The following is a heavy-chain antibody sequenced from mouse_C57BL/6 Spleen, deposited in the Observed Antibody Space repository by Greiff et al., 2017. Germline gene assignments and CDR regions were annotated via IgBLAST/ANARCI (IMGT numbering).Heavy chain of an antibody. V-gene: IGHV5-17*01. J-gene: IGHJ4*01. CDR1: GFTFSDYG. Sequence: EVKVVESGGGLVKPGGSLTLSCAASGFTFSDYGMHWVRQAPEKGLEWVAYISSGSSTIYYADTVKGRFTISRDNAKNTLFLQMTSLRSEDTAMYYCATNYGYDDAMDYWGQGTSVTVSS. D-gene: IGHD2-2*01. CDR2: ISSGSSTI. CDR3: ATNYGYDDAMDY.